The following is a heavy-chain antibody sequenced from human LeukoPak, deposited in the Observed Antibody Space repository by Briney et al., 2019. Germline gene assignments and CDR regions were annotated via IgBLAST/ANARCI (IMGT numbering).Heavy chain of an antibody. J-gene: IGHJ4*02. D-gene: IGHD2-2*01. CDR3: ARELGSCSSTSCEFDY. Sequence: ASVKVSCKASGYTFTGYYMHWVRQAPGQGLEWMGWMNPNSGNTGYAQKFQGRVTITRNTSISTAYMELSSLRSEDTAVYYCARELGSCSSTSCEFDYWGQGTLVTVSS. V-gene: IGHV1-8*03. CDR1: GYTFTGYY. CDR2: MNPNSGNT.